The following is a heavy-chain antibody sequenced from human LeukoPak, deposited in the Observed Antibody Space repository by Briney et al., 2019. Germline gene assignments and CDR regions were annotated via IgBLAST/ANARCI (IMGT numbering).Heavy chain of an antibody. CDR3: ASQPSFGHLLSGFHFDY. V-gene: IGHV3-7*03. D-gene: IGHD3-16*01. CDR2: IKQDGSEK. J-gene: IGHJ4*02. Sequence: LSGGSLRLSCVASGFTFSSRDWMTWVRQAPGKGLEWVANIKQDGSEKNYVDSVKGRFTISRDNAKNSLYLQMNSLRAGDTALYYCASQPSFGHLLSGFHFDYWGQGTLVTVSS. CDR1: GFTFSSRDW.